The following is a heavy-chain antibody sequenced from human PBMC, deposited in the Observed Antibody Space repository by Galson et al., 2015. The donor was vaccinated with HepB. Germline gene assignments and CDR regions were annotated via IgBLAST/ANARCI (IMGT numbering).Heavy chain of an antibody. J-gene: IGHJ5*02. D-gene: IGHD3-3*01. CDR1: GFSLSTSGMR. V-gene: IGHV2-70*04. Sequence: PALVKPTQTLTLTCTFSGFSLSTSGMRVSWIRQPPGKALEWLARIDWDDDKYCSTSLKTRLTISKDTSKNQVVLTMTNMDPVDTATYYCARIRAYYDFWSGYHWFDPWGQGTLVTVSS. CDR2: IDWDDDK. CDR3: ARIRAYYDFWSGYHWFDP.